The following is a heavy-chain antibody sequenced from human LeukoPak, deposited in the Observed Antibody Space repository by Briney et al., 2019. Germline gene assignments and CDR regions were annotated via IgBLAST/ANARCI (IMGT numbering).Heavy chain of an antibody. D-gene: IGHD3-16*01. V-gene: IGHV4-59*01. Sequence: PSETLSLTCTVSGGSISGYSWSWFRQSPGKGLAWTGYIYYSGSTSYNPSLKSRVTISVDTSKNQFSLKLSSVTAADTAVYYCARARGTYPTFFDYWGQGTLVTVSS. CDR3: ARARGTYPTFFDY. CDR1: GGSISGYS. J-gene: IGHJ4*02. CDR2: IYYSGST.